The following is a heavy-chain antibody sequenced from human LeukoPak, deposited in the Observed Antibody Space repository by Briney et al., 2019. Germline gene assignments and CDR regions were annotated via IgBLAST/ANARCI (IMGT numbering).Heavy chain of an antibody. CDR1: GFTFSSYS. V-gene: IGHV3-21*01. CDR2: ISSSSSYI. Sequence: PGGSLRLSCAASGFTFSSYSMNWVRQAPGKGPEWVSSISSSSSYIYYADSVKGRFTISRDNAKNSLYLQMNSLRAEDTAVYYCARDRPGYSSGWYANWGQGTLVTVSS. D-gene: IGHD6-19*01. J-gene: IGHJ4*02. CDR3: ARDRPGYSSGWYAN.